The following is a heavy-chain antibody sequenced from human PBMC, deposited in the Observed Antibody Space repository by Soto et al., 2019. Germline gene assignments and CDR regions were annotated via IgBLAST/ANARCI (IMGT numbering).Heavy chain of an antibody. D-gene: IGHD6-19*01. V-gene: IGHV1-2*04. CDR1: GYSFTDYH. Sequence: ASMKVSCKASGYSFTDYHIHWVRQAPGQGLEWLGRINPKSGGTSTAQKFQGWVTMTTDTSTSTAYMELRSLRSDDTAVYYCAREPYSSGWSGIYYYYYYGKDVWGEATPVTDSS. J-gene: IGHJ6*04. CDR2: INPKSGGT. CDR3: AREPYSSGWSGIYYYYYYGKDV.